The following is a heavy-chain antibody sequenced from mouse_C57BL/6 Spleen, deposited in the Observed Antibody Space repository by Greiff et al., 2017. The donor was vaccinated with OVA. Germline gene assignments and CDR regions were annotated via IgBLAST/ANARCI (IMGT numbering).Heavy chain of an antibody. J-gene: IGHJ2*01. CDR1: GYTFTSYG. CDR2: ICPRSGNS. CDR3: ARSGITTVVATGDYFDY. V-gene: IGHV1-81*01. Sequence: VQLVESGAELARPGASVKLSCTASGYTFTSYGISWVKQRTGQGLEWIGEICPRSGNSYYNEKFKGKATLTADKSSSTAYMELRSLTSEDSAVYFCARSGITTVVATGDYFDYWGQGTTLTVSS. D-gene: IGHD1-1*01.